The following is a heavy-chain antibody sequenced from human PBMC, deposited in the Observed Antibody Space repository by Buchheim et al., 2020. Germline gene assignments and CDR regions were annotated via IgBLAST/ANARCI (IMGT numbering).Heavy chain of an antibody. CDR1: GGSISSSSYY. Sequence: QLQLQESGPGLVKPSETLSLTCTVSGGSISSSSYYWGWIRQPPGKGLEWFGSIYYSGSTYYNPSLKSRVNISVDTSKNPFSLKLSSVTAADTAVYYCARIRLYYYDSSFDYWGQGTL. CDR2: IYYSGST. J-gene: IGHJ4*02. D-gene: IGHD3-22*01. V-gene: IGHV4-39*07. CDR3: ARIRLYYYDSSFDY.